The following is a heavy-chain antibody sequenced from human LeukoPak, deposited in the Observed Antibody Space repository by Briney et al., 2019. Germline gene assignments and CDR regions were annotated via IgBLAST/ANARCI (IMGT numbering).Heavy chain of an antibody. CDR2: FCTSGN. Sequence: PSQTLSLTCTVSGGSISSASHYWGWIRQPAGKGLEWIGRFCTSGNNYNPSLKSRVTLSADTSKNQFSLMLRSVTAEDTAVYYCARGTAGRPPYYFDFWGQGTLVTVSS. CDR1: GGSISSASHY. D-gene: IGHD6-6*01. CDR3: ARGTAGRPPYYFDF. V-gene: IGHV4-61*02. J-gene: IGHJ4*02.